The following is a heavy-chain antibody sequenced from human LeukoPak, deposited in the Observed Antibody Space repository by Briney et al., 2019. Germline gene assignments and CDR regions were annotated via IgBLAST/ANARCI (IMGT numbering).Heavy chain of an antibody. CDR2: INHSGST. J-gene: IGHJ4*02. Sequence: SETLSLTCAVYGGSFSGYYWSWIRQPPGKGLEWIGEINHSGSTNYNPSLKSRVTITVDKSKNQFSLKLSSVTAADTAVYYCARSHSSSWYYFDYWGQGTLVTVSS. D-gene: IGHD6-13*01. V-gene: IGHV4-34*01. CDR3: ARSHSSSWYYFDY. CDR1: GGSFSGYY.